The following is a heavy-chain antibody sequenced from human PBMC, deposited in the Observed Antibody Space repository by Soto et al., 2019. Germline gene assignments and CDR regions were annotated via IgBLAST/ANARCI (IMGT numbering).Heavy chain of an antibody. D-gene: IGHD1-26*01. J-gene: IGHJ4*02. CDR2: INHSGST. Sequence: PSETLSLTCAVYGGSFSGYYWSWIRQPPGKGLEWIGEINHSGSTNYNPSLKSRVTISVDTSKNQFSLKLSSVTAADTAVYYCARGTKTSVGYYLDYWGQGTLVTVSS. CDR3: ARGTKTSVGYYLDY. CDR1: GGSFSGYY. V-gene: IGHV4-34*01.